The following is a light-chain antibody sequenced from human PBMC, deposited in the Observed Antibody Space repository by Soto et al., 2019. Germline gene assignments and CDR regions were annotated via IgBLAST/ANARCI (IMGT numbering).Light chain of an antibody. V-gene: IGKV1-39*01. CDR3: QQSYSTPPLT. J-gene: IGKJ4*01. CDR1: QSISSY. CDR2: AAS. Sequence: DIQMTQSPSSLSASVGDRVTITCRASQSISSYLNWYQQKPGKASKLLIYAASSLQSGVPSRFSGSVPGTHFTLTISSLQPQDFATYYCQQSYSTPPLTFGGGTKVEIK.